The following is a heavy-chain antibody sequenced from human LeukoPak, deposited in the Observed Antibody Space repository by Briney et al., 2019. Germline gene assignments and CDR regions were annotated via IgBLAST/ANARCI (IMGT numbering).Heavy chain of an antibody. Sequence: PGGSLRLSCAASGFTFNIYTINWVRQGPRKGLEWVSSISSTSSVTHYTDSVKGRFTIFRDNAKNSLYLQMDSLPAEDTAVYYCARTGGDSTGHQGDFDSWGQGTLVAVSS. CDR1: GFTFNIYT. J-gene: IGHJ4*02. CDR2: ISSTSSVT. D-gene: IGHD3-22*01. CDR3: ARTGGDSTGHQGDFDS. V-gene: IGHV3-21*01.